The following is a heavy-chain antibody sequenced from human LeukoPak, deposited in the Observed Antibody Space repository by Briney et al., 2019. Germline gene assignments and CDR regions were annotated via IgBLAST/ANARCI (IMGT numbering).Heavy chain of an antibody. CDR3: TRMTAGHDY. J-gene: IGHJ4*02. D-gene: IGHD2-21*02. Sequence: SGTLSLTCAVSGVSFNDYYWSWVRQTPGKGLEWIGEINHSGYTNDSPSLKSRVTLSIDTSRKQFSLNLRSVTVADTGIYYCTRMTAGHDYWGQGTLVTVSS. CDR2: INHSGYT. CDR1: GVSFNDYY. V-gene: IGHV4-34*01.